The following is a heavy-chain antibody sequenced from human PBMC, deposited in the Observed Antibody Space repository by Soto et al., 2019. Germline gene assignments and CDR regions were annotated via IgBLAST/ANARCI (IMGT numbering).Heavy chain of an antibody. J-gene: IGHJ6*02. CDR2: IIPIFGTA. CDR1: GCTFSSYA. V-gene: IGHV1-69*13. D-gene: IGHD1-26*01. Sequence: GASVKVSCKASGCTFSSYAISWVRQAPGQGLEWMGGIIPIFGTANYAQKFQGRVTITADESTSTTYMELSSLRSEDTALYYCASTSGSYYYYYGMDVWGQGTTVTVSS. CDR3: ASTSGSYYYYYGMDV.